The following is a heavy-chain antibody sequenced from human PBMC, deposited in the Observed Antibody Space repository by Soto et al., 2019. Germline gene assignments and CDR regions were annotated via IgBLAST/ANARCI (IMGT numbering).Heavy chain of an antibody. D-gene: IGHD6-6*01. J-gene: IGHJ6*03. Sequence: NPGGSLRLSCAASGFTFSSYSMNWVRQAPGKGLEWVSSISSSSSYIYYADSVKGRFTISRDNAKNSLYLQMNSLRAEDTAVYYCARDYVGGQLVPGGLYYMDVWGKGTTVTVSS. CDR1: GFTFSSYS. CDR3: ARDYVGGQLVPGGLYYMDV. CDR2: ISSSSSYI. V-gene: IGHV3-21*01.